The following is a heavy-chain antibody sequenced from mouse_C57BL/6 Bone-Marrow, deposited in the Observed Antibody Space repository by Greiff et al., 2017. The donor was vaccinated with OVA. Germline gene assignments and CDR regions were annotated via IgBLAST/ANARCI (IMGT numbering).Heavy chain of an antibody. J-gene: IGHJ3*01. CDR1: GYAFSSSW. V-gene: IGHV1-82*01. D-gene: IGHD6-2*01. Sequence: QVQLQQSGPELVKPGASVKISCKASGYAFSSSWMNWVKQRPGKGLEWIGRIYPGDGDTNYNGKFKGKATLTADKSSSTAYMQLSSLTSEDSAVYFCAVSDDGFAYWGQGTLVTVSA. CDR3: AVSDDGFAY. CDR2: IYPGDGDT.